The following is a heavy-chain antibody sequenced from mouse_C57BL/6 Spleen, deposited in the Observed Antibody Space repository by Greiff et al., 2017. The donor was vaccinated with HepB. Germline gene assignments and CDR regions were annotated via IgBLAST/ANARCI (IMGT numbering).Heavy chain of an antibody. Sequence: EVMLVESGGGLVQPGGSLKLSCAASGFTFSDYYMYWVRQTPEKRLEWVAYISNGGGSTYYPDTVKGRFTISRDNAKNTLYLQMSRLKSEDTAMYYCARHGDDYDYFDYWGQGTTLTVSS. V-gene: IGHV5-12*01. D-gene: IGHD2-4*01. J-gene: IGHJ2*01. CDR1: GFTFSDYY. CDR2: ISNGGGST. CDR3: ARHGDDYDYFDY.